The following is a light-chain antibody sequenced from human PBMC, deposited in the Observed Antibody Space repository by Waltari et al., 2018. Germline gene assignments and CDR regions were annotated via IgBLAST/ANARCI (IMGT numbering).Light chain of an antibody. CDR2: DAS. J-gene: IGKJ4*01. CDR3: QQRNTWPTVT. V-gene: IGKV3-11*01. Sequence: EVVSTHSPATMSLSPVERATLTCRASQSVSIYLVLYQQKPGQAPRLLIADASNRATGIPARFSGGVSGTDFTLTISSLEPEDSAVYYCQQRNTWPTVTFGGGTKVEIK. CDR1: QSVSIY.